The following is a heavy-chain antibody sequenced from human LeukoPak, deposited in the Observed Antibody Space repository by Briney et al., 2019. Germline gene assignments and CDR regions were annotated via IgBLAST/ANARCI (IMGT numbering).Heavy chain of an antibody. J-gene: IGHJ4*02. D-gene: IGHD3-10*01. CDR3: AKHAYGSGKQAIDY. CDR1: GFTSSSYG. Sequence: GGSLRLSCAASGFTSSSYGMHWVRQAPGKGLEWVAVIWYDGSNKYYADSVKGRFTISRDNSKNTLYLQMNSLRAEDTAVYYCAKHAYGSGKQAIDYWGQGTLVTVSS. V-gene: IGHV3-33*06. CDR2: IWYDGSNK.